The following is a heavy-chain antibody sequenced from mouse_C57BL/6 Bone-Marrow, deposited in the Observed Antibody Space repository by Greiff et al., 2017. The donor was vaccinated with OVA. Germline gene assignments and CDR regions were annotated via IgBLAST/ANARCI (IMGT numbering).Heavy chain of an antibody. V-gene: IGHV14-4*01. CDR2: IDPENGDT. CDR1: GSNIKDDY. CDR3: TTYRY. J-gene: IGHJ2*01. Sequence: EVQVVESGAELVRPGASVKLSCTASGSNIKDDYMHWVKERPEQGLEWIGWIDPENGDTEYASKFQGKATITADTSSKTVYLHLSSLTSEDTAVYYCTTYRYWGQGTTLTVSS.